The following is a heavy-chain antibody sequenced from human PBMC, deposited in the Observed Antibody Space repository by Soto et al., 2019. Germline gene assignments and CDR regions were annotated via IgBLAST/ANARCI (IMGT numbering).Heavy chain of an antibody. CDR2: INSDGSST. V-gene: IGHV3-74*01. D-gene: IGHD3-10*01. CDR3: ARGPLMVRGDY. Sequence: EVQLVESGGGLVQPGGSLRLSCAASGFTFRSYWMHWVRQAPGKGLVWVSRINSDGSSTTYADSVKGRFTISRDNAKNTLYLQMNSLTAEDTAVYYCARGPLMVRGDYWGQGTLVTVSS. J-gene: IGHJ4*02. CDR1: GFTFRSYW.